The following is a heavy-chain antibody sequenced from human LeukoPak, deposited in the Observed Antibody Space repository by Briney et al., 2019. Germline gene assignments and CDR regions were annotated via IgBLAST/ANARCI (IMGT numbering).Heavy chain of an antibody. CDR1: GFTVSTNY. D-gene: IGHD1-26*01. Sequence: HPGGSLRLSCAASGFTVSTNYLSWVRQAPGKGREWVSVIYSDGSTYYTDSVKGRFTISRDNSKNTLYLQMNSLRPEDTAVYYCARDQRSESYYPWGWFDPWGQGTLVTVSS. CDR3: ARDQRSESYYPWGWFDP. J-gene: IGHJ5*02. V-gene: IGHV3-66*02. CDR2: IYSDGST.